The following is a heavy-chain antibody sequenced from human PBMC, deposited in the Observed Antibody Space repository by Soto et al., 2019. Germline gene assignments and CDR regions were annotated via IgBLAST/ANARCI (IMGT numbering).Heavy chain of an antibody. V-gene: IGHV3-64*01. CDR1: GFTFTTYC. CDR2: ISNDAVHT. Sequence: EVQLVESGGGLVQPGGSLTLSCVASGFTFTTYCMHWVRQAPGKGLEYLSAISNDAVHTYYAKSVKDRFTISRDNSKDTLDLPMCGLRPEDMAVYYCARGPLPWDYHSYGIDVWGQGTTVTVSS. D-gene: IGHD7-27*01. J-gene: IGHJ6*02. CDR3: ARGPLPWDYHSYGIDV.